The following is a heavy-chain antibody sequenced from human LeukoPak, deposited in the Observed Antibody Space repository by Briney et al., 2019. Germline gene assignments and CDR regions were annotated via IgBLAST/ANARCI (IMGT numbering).Heavy chain of an antibody. CDR2: ITSSSYI. Sequence: GGSLRLSCAASGFTFSSYTINWVRQAPGKGLERASSITSSSYIYYADSVKGRFTISRDNAKNSLYLQMNSLRAEDTAVYYCARDRDYDYVCGSYRPDYFDYWGQGTLVTVSS. CDR1: GFTFSSYT. D-gene: IGHD3-16*02. V-gene: IGHV3-21*01. CDR3: ARDRDYDYVCGSYRPDYFDY. J-gene: IGHJ4*02.